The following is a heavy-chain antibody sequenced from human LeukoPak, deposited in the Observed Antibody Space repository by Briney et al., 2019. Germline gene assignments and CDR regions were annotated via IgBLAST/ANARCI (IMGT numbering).Heavy chain of an antibody. CDR1: GGSISSYY. J-gene: IGHJ4*02. D-gene: IGHD3-22*01. V-gene: IGHV4-59*01. CDR3: ARIEWYYYDSGGLGPFDY. CDR2: IYYSGST. Sequence: PSETLSLTCTVSGGSISSYYWSWIRQPPGKGLEWIGYIYYSGSTNYNPSLKSRVTISVDTSKNQFSLKLSSVTAADTAVYYCARIEWYYYDSGGLGPFDYRGQGTLVTVSS.